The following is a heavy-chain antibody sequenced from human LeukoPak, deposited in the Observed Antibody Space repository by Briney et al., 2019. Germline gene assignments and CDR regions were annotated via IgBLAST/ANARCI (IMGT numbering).Heavy chain of an antibody. CDR3: ARAPQSYYYGMDV. J-gene: IGHJ6*02. Sequence: PSETLSLTCTVSGGSISSYYWSWIRQPPGKGLEWIGYIYYSGSTNYNPSLKSRVTISVDTSKNQFSLKLSSVTAADTAVYYCARAPQSYYYGMDVWGQGTTVTVSS. CDR1: GGSISSYY. V-gene: IGHV4-59*01. CDR2: IYYSGST.